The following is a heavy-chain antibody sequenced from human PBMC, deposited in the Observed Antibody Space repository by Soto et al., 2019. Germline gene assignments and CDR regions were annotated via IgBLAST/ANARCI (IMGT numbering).Heavy chain of an antibody. Sequence: PSETLSLTCAVSGGSISSSNWWSWVRQPPGKGLEWIGEIYHSGSTNYNPSLKSRVTISVDKSKNQFSLKLSSVTAADTAVYYCARVLGYCSGGRVCSLVDAFDIWGQGTMVTVSS. CDR3: ARVLGYCSGGRVCSLVDAFDI. V-gene: IGHV4-4*02. D-gene: IGHD2-15*01. CDR1: GGSISSSNW. J-gene: IGHJ3*02. CDR2: IYHSGST.